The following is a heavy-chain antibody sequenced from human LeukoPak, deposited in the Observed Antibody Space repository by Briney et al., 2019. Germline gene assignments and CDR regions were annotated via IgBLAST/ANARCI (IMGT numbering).Heavy chain of an antibody. CDR2: ISSSSSYI. V-gene: IGHV3-21*01. D-gene: IGHD2-2*01. J-gene: IGHJ3*02. CDR3: AREDTRDAFDI. Sequence: PGGSLRLSCAASGFTSSSYSMNWVRQAPGKGLEWVSSISSSSSYIYYADSVKGRFTISRDNAKNSLYLQMNSLRAEDTAVYYCAREDTRDAFDIWGQGTMVTVSS. CDR1: GFTSSSYS.